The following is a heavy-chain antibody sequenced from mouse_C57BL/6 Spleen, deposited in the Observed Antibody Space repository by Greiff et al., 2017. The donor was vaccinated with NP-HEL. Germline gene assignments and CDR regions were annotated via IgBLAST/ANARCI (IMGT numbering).Heavy chain of an antibody. Sequence: QVQLKQSGAELMKPGASVKLSCKATGYTFTGYWMEWVKQRPGHGLEWIGEILPGSGSTNYNEKFKGKATFTADTSSNTAYMQRSSLTTEDSAIYYCARGGPYYSNYFYFDCWGQGTTLTVSS. V-gene: IGHV1-9*01. J-gene: IGHJ2*01. CDR1: GYTFTGYW. CDR2: ILPGSGST. CDR3: ARGGPYYSNYFYFDC. D-gene: IGHD2-5*01.